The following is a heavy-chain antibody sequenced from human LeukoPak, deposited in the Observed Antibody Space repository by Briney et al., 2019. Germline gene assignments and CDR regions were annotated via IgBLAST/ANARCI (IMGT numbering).Heavy chain of an antibody. Sequence: GESLKISCRGSGYTFSNYWIGWVRQMPGKGLEWMGIIWPGDSDTRYSPSFQGQITISADKSISTAYLQWSSLRASDTAIYYCARQCYYDSSGFYNEINPFDYWGLGTLVTVSS. D-gene: IGHD3-22*01. V-gene: IGHV5-51*01. CDR1: GYTFSNYW. J-gene: IGHJ4*02. CDR3: ARQCYYDSSGFYNEINPFDY. CDR2: IWPGDSDT.